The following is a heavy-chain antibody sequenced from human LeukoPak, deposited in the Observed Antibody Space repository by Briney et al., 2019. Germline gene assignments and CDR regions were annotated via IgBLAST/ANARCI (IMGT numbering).Heavy chain of an antibody. CDR1: GGSFSGYY. CDR3: ARGEDTAMVVGHNWFDP. CDR2: INHSGST. D-gene: IGHD5-18*01. Sequence: PSETLSLTCAVSGGSFSGYYWSWIRQPPGKGLEWIGEINHSGSTNYNPSLKSRVTISVDTSKNQFSLKLSSVTAADTAVYYCARGEDTAMVVGHNWFDPWGQGTLVTVSS. V-gene: IGHV4-34*01. J-gene: IGHJ5*02.